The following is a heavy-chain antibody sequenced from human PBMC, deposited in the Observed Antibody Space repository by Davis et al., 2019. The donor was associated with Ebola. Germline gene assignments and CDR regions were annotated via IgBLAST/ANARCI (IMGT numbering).Heavy chain of an antibody. J-gene: IGHJ4*02. CDR1: GFTFSSSW. D-gene: IGHD3-3*01. Sequence: GESLKISCAASGFTFSSSWMHWVRQAPGKGLVWVSRINSDGSTTRYADSVQGRFTISRDNAKNSLYLQMNRLRAGDTAVYYCARGDFWSGYYGYFDYWGQGTLVTVSS. CDR3: ARGDFWSGYYGYFDY. CDR2: INSDGSTT. V-gene: IGHV3-74*01.